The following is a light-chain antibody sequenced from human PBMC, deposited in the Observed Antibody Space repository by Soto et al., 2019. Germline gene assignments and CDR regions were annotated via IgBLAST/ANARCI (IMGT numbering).Light chain of an antibody. J-gene: IGLJ3*02. V-gene: IGLV8-61*01. Sequence: QTVVTQEQSFPVSPGGTVTLTFGLRSSRVFTFSYTNGYHHTPGQAPPTLIFNTNTRSCGVPDRFSGSILGDKSELTITGCQADDDSYYYCLLYLGGGLWVFGGGTQLTVL. CDR3: LLYLGGGLWV. CDR1: SSRVFTFSY. CDR2: NTN.